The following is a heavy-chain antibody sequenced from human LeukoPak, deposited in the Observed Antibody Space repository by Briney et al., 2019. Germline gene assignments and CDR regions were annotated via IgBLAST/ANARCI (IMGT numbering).Heavy chain of an antibody. V-gene: IGHV4-59*08. CDR1: GGSISSYY. CDR2: IYYSGST. Sequence: SETLSLTCTVSGGSISSYYWSWIRQPPGKGLEWIGYIYYSGSTNYNPSLKSRVTISVDTSKNQLSLKLSSVTAADTAVYYCAGGAAPDYYYYYYGMDVWGQGTTVTVSS. CDR3: AGGAAPDYYYYYYGMDV. D-gene: IGHD3-16*01. J-gene: IGHJ6*02.